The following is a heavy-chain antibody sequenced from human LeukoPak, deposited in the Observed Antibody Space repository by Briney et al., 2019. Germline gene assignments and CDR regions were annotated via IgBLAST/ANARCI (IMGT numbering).Heavy chain of an antibody. CDR3: ARRVVNNRNWYFNL. CDR1: GYSFTRNW. CDR2: IYPGDSDT. J-gene: IGHJ2*01. V-gene: IGHV5-51*01. D-gene: IGHD4-23*01. Sequence: GESLKISCKGSGYSFTRNWIGWVRQMPGKGLEWLGIIYPGDSDTRYSPSFQGQVTISADKSINTAYLQWSSLKASDTAMYYCARRVVNNRNWYFNLWGRGTLVTVSS.